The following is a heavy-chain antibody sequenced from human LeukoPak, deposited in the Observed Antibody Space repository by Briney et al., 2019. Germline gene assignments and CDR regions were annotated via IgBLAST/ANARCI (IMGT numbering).Heavy chain of an antibody. CDR2: INPNGGGT. J-gene: IGHJ4*02. CDR3: ARAPAGGKLRFFDY. Sequence: GASVKVSCKASGYTFTDYYMHWVRQAPGQGLEWMGWINPNGGGTNYAQKFQGRVAMTRDTSITTAYVELSRLRFDDTAVYYCARAPAGGKLRFFDYWGQGTLVTVSS. D-gene: IGHD3-3*01. CDR1: GYTFTDYY. V-gene: IGHV1-2*02.